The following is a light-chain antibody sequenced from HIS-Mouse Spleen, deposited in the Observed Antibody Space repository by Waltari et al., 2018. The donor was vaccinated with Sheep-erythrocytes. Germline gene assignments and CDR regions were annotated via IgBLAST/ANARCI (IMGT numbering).Light chain of an antibody. CDR2: DVS. CDR1: SSDVGSYNL. V-gene: IGLV2-23*02. Sequence: QSALTQPASVSGSPGQSITISCTGTSSDVGSYNLVSWYQQHPGKAPKLMIYDVSKRPSGVPDRFSGSKSGNTASLTISGLQAEDDADYYCCSYAGSYNHVFATGTKVTVL. CDR3: CSYAGSYNHV. J-gene: IGLJ1*01.